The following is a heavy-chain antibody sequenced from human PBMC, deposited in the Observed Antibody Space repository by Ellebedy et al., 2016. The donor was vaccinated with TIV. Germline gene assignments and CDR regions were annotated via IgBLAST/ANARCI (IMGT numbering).Heavy chain of an antibody. J-gene: IGHJ6*02. CDR3: ARGGSYRGMDV. Sequence: PGGSLRLSCAASGFTFSNAWMNWVRQAPGKGLEWVANIKQDGTENHSVDSVKGRFTISRDNAKNSLYLQMNSLRAKDTAVYYCARGGSYRGMDVWGQGTTVTVS. CDR1: GFTFSNAW. V-gene: IGHV3-7*04. CDR2: IKQDGTEN. D-gene: IGHD1-26*01.